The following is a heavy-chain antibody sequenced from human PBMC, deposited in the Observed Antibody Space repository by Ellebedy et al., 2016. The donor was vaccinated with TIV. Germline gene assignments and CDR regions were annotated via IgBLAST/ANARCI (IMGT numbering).Heavy chain of an antibody. CDR1: GGSVSTYY. D-gene: IGHD1/OR15-1a*01. CDR2: ISHDGNT. V-gene: IGHV4-34*01. Sequence: SETLSLTCGVSGGSVSTYYYSWIRQSPGEGLEWIGDISHDGNTHYNPSLKSRVTISIDTSENHLSLNLRSVTAADTAFYYCAMHAGTVPPYFDPWGRGTLVIVSS. J-gene: IGHJ5*02. CDR3: AMHAGTVPPYFDP.